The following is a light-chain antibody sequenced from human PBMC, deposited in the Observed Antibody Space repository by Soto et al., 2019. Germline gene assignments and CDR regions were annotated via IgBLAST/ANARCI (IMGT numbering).Light chain of an antibody. Sequence: DTQMTQSPSSLSASVADRVTITCRVSQGINNWLGWYQQKPGEAPKSLISAAFNLQSGVPSRFSGSRSWTDFTLTISSLPPEDFATYYCQQYNSHPLTFGGGTKVEI. V-gene: IGKV1D-16*01. CDR3: QQYNSHPLT. J-gene: IGKJ4*01. CDR2: AAF. CDR1: QGINNW.